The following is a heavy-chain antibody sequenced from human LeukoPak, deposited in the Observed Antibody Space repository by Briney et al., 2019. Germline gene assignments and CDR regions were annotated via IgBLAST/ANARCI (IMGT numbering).Heavy chain of an antibody. CDR1: GFNFRTFG. J-gene: IGHJ5*02. CDR3: AKDRPLYVSLPRFRPGALGS. V-gene: IGHV3-30*02. Sequence: PGGSLRLSCVASGFNFRTFGMHWVRQAPGKGLDWLTFVRYDGNHKYYADSVKGRFTISRDNSKNMVYLQMTSLRPDDTAVYYCAKDRPLYVSLPRFRPGALGSWGQGTLVTVFS. CDR2: VRYDGNHK. D-gene: IGHD3-16*01.